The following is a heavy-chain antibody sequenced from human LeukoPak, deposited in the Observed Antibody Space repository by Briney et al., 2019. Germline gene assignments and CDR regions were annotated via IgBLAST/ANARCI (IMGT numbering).Heavy chain of an antibody. D-gene: IGHD3-22*01. CDR2: IYYSGST. CDR3: ARADSSGYYSTFDY. V-gene: IGHV4-59*01. Sequence: SEILSLTCTVSGGSISSYYWSWIRQPPGKGLEWIGYIYYSGSTNYNPSLKSRVTISVDTSKNQFSLKLSSVTAADTAVYYCARADSSGYYSTFDYWGQGTLVTVSS. J-gene: IGHJ4*02. CDR1: GGSISSYY.